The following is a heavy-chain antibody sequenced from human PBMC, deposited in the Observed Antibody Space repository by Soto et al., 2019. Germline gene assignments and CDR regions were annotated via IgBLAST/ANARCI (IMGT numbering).Heavy chain of an antibody. CDR3: ARVSGSYYVDY. J-gene: IGHJ4*02. CDR1: GFTFSNYA. Sequence: EVHLLESGGGLVGPGGSLRLSCAASGFTFSNYAMNWVRQAPGKGLEWVGRTRNKANSYTTEYAASVKGRFTISRDDSKNSLYLQMNSLKTEDTAVYYCARVSGSYYVDYWGQGTLVTVSS. D-gene: IGHD1-26*01. V-gene: IGHV3-72*01. CDR2: TRNKANSYTT.